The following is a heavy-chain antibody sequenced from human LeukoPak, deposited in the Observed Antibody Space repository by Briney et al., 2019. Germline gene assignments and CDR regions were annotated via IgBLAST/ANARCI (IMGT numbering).Heavy chain of an antibody. J-gene: IGHJ6*02. CDR1: GFALSSHW. CDR2: MPYDGSNK. CDR3: AKELSRSSSWYPYYYYGMDV. V-gene: IGHV3-30*18. Sequence: GGSLRLSCAASGFALSSHWMTWVRQVPGKGLEWVAVMPYDGSNKYYADSVKGRFTISRDNSKNTLYLQMNSLRAEDTAVYYCAKELSRSSSWYPYYYYGMDVWGQGTTVTVSS. D-gene: IGHD6-13*01.